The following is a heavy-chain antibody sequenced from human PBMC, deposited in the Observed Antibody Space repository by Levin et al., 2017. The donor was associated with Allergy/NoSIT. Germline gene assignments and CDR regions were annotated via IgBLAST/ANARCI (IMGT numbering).Heavy chain of an antibody. CDR3: AKDLEYSSGWYVRGDFDY. D-gene: IGHD6-19*01. CDR1: GFTFSSYA. V-gene: IGHV3-23*01. J-gene: IGHJ4*02. Sequence: GGSLRLSCAASGFTFSSYAMSWVRQAPGKGLEWVSAISGSGGSTYYADSVKGRFTISRDNSKNTLYLQMNSLRAEDTAVYYCAKDLEYSSGWYVRGDFDYWGQGFLVTVSS. CDR2: ISGSGGST.